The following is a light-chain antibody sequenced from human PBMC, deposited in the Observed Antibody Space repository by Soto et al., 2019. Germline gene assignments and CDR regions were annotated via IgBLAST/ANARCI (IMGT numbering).Light chain of an antibody. CDR3: QQYGSSPYT. CDR2: DTS. CDR1: QSISTTY. V-gene: IGKV3-20*01. J-gene: IGKJ2*01. Sequence: EIVVTQSPGTLSLSPGERATLSCRASQSISTTYLAWYQQRPGQAPRLLIYDTSSRATGIPDRFSGSGSATDFTLTINRLEPEDFALYYCQQYGSSPYTFGQGTKLEIK.